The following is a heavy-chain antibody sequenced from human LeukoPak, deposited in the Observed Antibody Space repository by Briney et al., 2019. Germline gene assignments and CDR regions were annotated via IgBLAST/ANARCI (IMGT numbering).Heavy chain of an antibody. Sequence: SETLSLTCTVSGGFISSSSYYWGWIRQPPGKGLEWIGSIYTSESTNYNPSLKSRVTMSVDTSKNQFSLKLSSVTAADTAVYYCASGARYTPYAFDIWGQGTMVTVSS. CDR2: IYTSEST. V-gene: IGHV4-39*07. J-gene: IGHJ3*02. D-gene: IGHD3-9*01. CDR3: ASGARYTPYAFDI. CDR1: GGFISSSSYY.